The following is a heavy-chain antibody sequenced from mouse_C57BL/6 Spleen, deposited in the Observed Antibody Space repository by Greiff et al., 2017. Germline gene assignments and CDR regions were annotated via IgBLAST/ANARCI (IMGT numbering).Heavy chain of an antibody. D-gene: IGHD1-1*02. Sequence: QVQLQQPGAELVRPGSSVKLSCKASGYTFTSYWMHWVKQRPIQGLEWIGNIDPSDSETHYNQKFKDKATLTVDKSSSTAYMQLSSLTSEDSAVYYCARGVGEYIDVWGTGTTVTVSS. CDR3: ARGVGEYIDV. J-gene: IGHJ1*03. V-gene: IGHV1-52*01. CDR1: GYTFTSYW. CDR2: IDPSDSET.